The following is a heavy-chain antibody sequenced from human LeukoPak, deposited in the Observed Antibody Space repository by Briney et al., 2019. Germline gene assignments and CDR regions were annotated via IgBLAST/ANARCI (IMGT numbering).Heavy chain of an antibody. CDR3: AREKDHSAAGRLEYYYYMDV. Sequence: ASVKVSCKASGGTFSSYAISWVRQAPGQGLEWMGGIIPIFGTANYAQKFQGRVTITADESTSTAYMELSSLRAEDTAVYYCAREKDHSAAGRLEYYYYMDVWGKGTTVTVSS. D-gene: IGHD6-13*01. CDR1: GGTFSSYA. V-gene: IGHV1-69*13. CDR2: IIPIFGTA. J-gene: IGHJ6*03.